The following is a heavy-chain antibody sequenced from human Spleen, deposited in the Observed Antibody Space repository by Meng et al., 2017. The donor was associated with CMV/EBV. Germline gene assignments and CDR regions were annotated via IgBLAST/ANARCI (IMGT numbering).Heavy chain of an antibody. CDR3: ARDNNWGPDY. V-gene: IGHV1-2*02. D-gene: IGHD7-27*01. CDR2: IHPHRGDT. Sequence: ASVKVYSKASGYTFTAHYFHWVRQAPGQGLEWMGWIHPHRGDTNYAQQFQGRVTLTRDTSINTGYMELTRLTSDDTAVYYCARDNNWGPDYWGQGTLVTVSS. CDR1: GYTFTAHY. J-gene: IGHJ4*02.